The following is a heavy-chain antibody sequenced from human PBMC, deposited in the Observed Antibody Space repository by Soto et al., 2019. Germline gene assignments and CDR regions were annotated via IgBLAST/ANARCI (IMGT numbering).Heavy chain of an antibody. CDR3: ARARVVVVVAAIDYYYGMDV. V-gene: IGHV1-69*12. D-gene: IGHD2-15*01. CDR1: GGTFSSYA. CDR2: IIPIFGTA. J-gene: IGHJ6*02. Sequence: QVQLVQSGAEVKKPGSSVKVSCKASGGTFSSYAISWVRQAPGQGLEWMGGIIPIFGTANYAQKFQGRVTITAVECTSTAYRELRSLRSEDTAVYYCARARVVVVVAAIDYYYGMDVWGQGTTVTVSS.